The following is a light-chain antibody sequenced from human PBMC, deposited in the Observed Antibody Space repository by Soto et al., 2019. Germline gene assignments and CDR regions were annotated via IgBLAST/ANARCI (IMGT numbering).Light chain of an antibody. CDR1: QNINSSY. V-gene: IGKV3-20*01. CDR2: GAS. J-gene: IGKJ1*01. CDR3: QQYVTTPEWT. Sequence: EIVLTQSPGTLSLSPGERATLSCRASQNINSSYLAWYQQRPGQAPRLLIYGASSRATGSPDRFSGSGSGTDVTLTISRLEPEDFAVDFCQQYVTTPEWTFGQGTTVEIK.